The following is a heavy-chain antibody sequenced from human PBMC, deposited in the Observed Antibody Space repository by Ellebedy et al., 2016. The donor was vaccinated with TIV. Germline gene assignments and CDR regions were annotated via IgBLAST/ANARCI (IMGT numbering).Heavy chain of an antibody. CDR3: ARVRWATVARGVPFHYGMDV. CDR2: FLPMFGTA. CDR1: RGTFRTYA. J-gene: IGHJ6*02. Sequence: ASVKVSCKAFRGTFRTYALNWVRQAPGQGLEWIGAFLPMFGTATSAQMFQGRVTITADESMTTAYMDLSSLRSEDTAVDYCARVRWATVARGVPFHYGMDVWGQGTTVTVTS. V-gene: IGHV1-69*13. D-gene: IGHD3-10*01.